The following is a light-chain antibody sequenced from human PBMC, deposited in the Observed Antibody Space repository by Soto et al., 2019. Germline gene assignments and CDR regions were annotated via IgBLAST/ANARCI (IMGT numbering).Light chain of an antibody. CDR2: EAT. V-gene: IGLV2-23*01. CDR3: CSFAGSGATWV. Sequence: QSALTQPASVSGSPGQSITISCTGTNSDVGSYNFVSWYQQHPGKVPKLIIYEATKRPSGLSDRFSGSKSGNTASLTISGLQGEDEADYYCCSFAGSGATWVFGGGTKVTVL. CDR1: NSDVGSYNF. J-gene: IGLJ3*02.